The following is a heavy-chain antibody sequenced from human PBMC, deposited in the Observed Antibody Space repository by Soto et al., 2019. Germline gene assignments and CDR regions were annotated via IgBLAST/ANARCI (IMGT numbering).Heavy chain of an antibody. CDR1: GFIFSDYA. V-gene: IGHV3-23*01. D-gene: IGHD4-4*01. CDR2: LGGPGDDT. CDR3: AKDRMSRNSVWDPFDV. J-gene: IGHJ3*01. Sequence: EVQLLESGGGLVQPGGSLRLSCAASGFIFSDYAMSWVRQAPGKGLEWVSSLGGPGDDTYYADYVKGRFTISRDNSKNTMSLQMDSLRAEDTAIYYCAKDRMSRNSVWDPFDVWGQGTMVTVSS.